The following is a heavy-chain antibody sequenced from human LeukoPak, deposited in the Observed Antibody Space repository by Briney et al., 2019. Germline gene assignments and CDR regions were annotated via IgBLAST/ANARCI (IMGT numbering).Heavy chain of an antibody. CDR1: GGSFSGHY. J-gene: IGHJ6*03. D-gene: IGHD3-10*01. Sequence: SETLSLTCAVYGGSFSGHYWSWIRQPPGKGLDWIGEINHSGSTNYNPSLKSRVTISVDTSKNQFSLKLSSVTAADTAVYYCARVFDSGSQAYFXXMXVWXXXTXVT. V-gene: IGHV4-34*01. CDR2: INHSGST. CDR3: ARVFDSGSQAYFXXMXV.